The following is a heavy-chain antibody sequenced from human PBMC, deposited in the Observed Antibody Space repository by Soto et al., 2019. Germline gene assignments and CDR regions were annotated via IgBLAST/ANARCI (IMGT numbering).Heavy chain of an antibody. J-gene: IGHJ5*02. D-gene: IGHD3-16*02. CDR1: GYTFTDYY. V-gene: IGHV1-46*01. CDR2: INPSGGST. Sequence: QVQLVQSGAEVKKPGASVKVSCKASGYTFTDYYIHWVRQAPGQGLEWMGVINPSGGSTTYAQRFQGRVTMTRDTSTSTVYMELSSLRSEDTAVYYCAGGVMIAFGGVIVDNWFDPWGQGTLVTVSS. CDR3: AGGVMIAFGGVIVDNWFDP.